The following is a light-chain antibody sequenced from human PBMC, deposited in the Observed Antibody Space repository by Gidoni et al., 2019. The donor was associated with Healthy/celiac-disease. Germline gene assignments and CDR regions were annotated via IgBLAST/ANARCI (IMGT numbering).Light chain of an antibody. J-gene: IGLJ2*01. Sequence: SYELTQPPSVSVSPGQTASITCSGDKLGDKYAYWYQQKPGQSPILVIYHDTKRPSGLPERFSGSNSGNTATLTISGTQAMDEADYYCQAWDSPTDVVFGGGTKLTVL. V-gene: IGLV3-1*01. CDR2: HDT. CDR1: KLGDKY. CDR3: QAWDSPTDVV.